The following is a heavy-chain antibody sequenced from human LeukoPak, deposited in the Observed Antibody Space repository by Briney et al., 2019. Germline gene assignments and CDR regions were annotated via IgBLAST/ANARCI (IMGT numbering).Heavy chain of an antibody. J-gene: IGHJ1*01. Sequence: GGSLRLSCAASGFTFDDYGMSWVRQAPGKGLEWVSGINWNGGSTGYADSVKGRFTISRDNAKNSLYLRMNSLRAEDTALYYCARGPTRYYYDSSGYYYSEYFQHWGQGTLVTVSS. CDR3: ARGPTRYYYDSSGYYYSEYFQH. CDR2: INWNGGST. D-gene: IGHD3-22*01. V-gene: IGHV3-20*04. CDR1: GFTFDDYG.